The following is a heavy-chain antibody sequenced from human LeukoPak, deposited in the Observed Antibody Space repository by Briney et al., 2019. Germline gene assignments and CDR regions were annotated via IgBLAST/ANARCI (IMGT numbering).Heavy chain of an antibody. CDR3: AREEGSSSGADYYYYYMDV. CDR2: IYHSGST. Sequence: SQTLSLTCTVSGGSISSSSYYWGWIRQPPGKGLEWIGYIYHSGSTYYNPSLKSRVTISVDTSKNQFSLKLSSVTAADTAVYYCAREEGSSSGADYYYYYMDVWGKGTTVTVSS. V-gene: IGHV4-39*07. J-gene: IGHJ6*03. D-gene: IGHD6-6*01. CDR1: GGSISSSSYY.